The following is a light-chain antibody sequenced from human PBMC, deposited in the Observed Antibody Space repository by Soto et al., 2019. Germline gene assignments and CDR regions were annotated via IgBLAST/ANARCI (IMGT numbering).Light chain of an antibody. J-gene: IGKJ4*01. V-gene: IGKV3-15*01. Sequence: EIVMTQSPATLSVSPGERATLSCRASQSFSTNLAWFQQKPGQAPRLLIYGASTRATGIPARFSGSGSGTEFTLTISSLQSEDFAVYYCQQYNKWPPLTFGGGTKVEIK. CDR2: GAS. CDR1: QSFSTN. CDR3: QQYNKWPPLT.